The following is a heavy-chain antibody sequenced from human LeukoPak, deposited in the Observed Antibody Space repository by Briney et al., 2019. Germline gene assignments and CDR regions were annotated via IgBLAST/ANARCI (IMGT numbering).Heavy chain of an antibody. CDR1: GGSISSGSYY. V-gene: IGHV4-61*02. CDR3: ARDQNYGSGSFDY. Sequence: SQTLSLTCTVSGGSISSGSYYWSWIRQPAGKGLEWIGRIYTSGSTNYNPSLKSRVTISVDTSKNQFSLKLSSVTAADTAVYYCARDQNYGSGSFDYWGQGTLVTVPS. D-gene: IGHD3-10*01. CDR2: IYTSGST. J-gene: IGHJ4*02.